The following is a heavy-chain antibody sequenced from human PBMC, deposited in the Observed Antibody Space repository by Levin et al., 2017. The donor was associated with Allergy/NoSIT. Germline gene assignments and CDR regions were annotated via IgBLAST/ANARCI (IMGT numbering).Heavy chain of an antibody. CDR2: IYYDDDK. J-gene: IGHJ4*02. V-gene: IGHV2-5*02. Sequence: SGPTLVKPTQTLTLTCTFSGFSLTSSGRGVGWIRQPPGKALEWLTVIYYDDDKHYSPSLKSRLTIARDTSKNQVVLTMTNMDPVDTATYYCAHRLSSGWGYYYDSWGQGTPVTVSS. CDR1: GFSLTSSGRG. CDR3: AHRLSSGWGYYYDS. D-gene: IGHD6-19*01.